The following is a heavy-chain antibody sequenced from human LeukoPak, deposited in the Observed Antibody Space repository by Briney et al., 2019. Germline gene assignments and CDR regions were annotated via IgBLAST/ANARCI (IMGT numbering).Heavy chain of an antibody. CDR3: ARGPLSLWLHGAFDI. V-gene: IGHV4-34*01. D-gene: IGHD5-18*01. Sequence: PSETLSLTCAVYGGSFSGYYWSWIRQPPGKGLEWIGEINHSGSTNYNPSLKSRVTISVDTSKNQFSLKLSSVTAADTAVYHCARGPLSLWLHGAFDIWGQGTMVTVSS. CDR1: GGSFSGYY. CDR2: INHSGST. J-gene: IGHJ3*02.